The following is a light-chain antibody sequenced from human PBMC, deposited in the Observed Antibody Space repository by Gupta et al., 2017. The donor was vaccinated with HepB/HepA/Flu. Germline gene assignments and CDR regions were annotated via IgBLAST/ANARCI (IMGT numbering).Light chain of an antibody. Sequence: QSALPHPPSAPGSPGQSVTISCTRTSCDIGFLHYVSWYQQLPGKPPKLIFHDVSQRPSGVPDRFSGSKSGNTASPTVSGLQPEDEAYYYCSSSGSNNEYILGTGTKVKVL. J-gene: IGLJ1*01. V-gene: IGLV2-8*01. CDR1: SCDIGFLHY. CDR3: SSSGSNNEYI. CDR2: DVS.